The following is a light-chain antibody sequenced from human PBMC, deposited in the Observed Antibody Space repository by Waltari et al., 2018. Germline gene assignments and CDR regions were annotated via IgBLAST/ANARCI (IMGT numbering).Light chain of an antibody. J-gene: IGLJ2*01. CDR2: RNN. V-gene: IGLV1-47*01. CDR1: TSNIGSNY. CDR3: AAWDDSRVV. Sequence: QSVLTQPPSASDTPGQRVTISCSGSTSNIGSNYVYWYQQLPGTAPKLLMYRNNQRPSGVPDRFSGSKSGTSASLAISGLRSEDEADYYCAAWDDSRVVFGGGTKLTVL.